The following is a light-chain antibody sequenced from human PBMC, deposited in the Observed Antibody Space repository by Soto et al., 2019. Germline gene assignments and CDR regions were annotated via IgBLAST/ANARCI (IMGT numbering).Light chain of an antibody. CDR1: SSDIGVYNY. J-gene: IGLJ1*01. CDR2: EVN. V-gene: IGLV2-14*01. Sequence: QSVLTQPASVSGSHGQSITFSCTGTSSDIGVYNYVSWYQQHPGKAPKLMIYEVNNRPSGVSNRFSGSKSGNTASLTISGLQAEDEDDYYCSSYTTSNTYVFGTGTKLTVL. CDR3: SSYTTSNTYV.